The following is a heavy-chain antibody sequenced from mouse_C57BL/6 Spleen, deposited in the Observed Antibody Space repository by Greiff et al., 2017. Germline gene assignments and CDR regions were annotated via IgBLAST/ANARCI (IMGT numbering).Heavy chain of an antibody. D-gene: IGHD2-4*01. CDR2: IDPSDSYT. J-gene: IGHJ4*01. CDR1: GYTFTSYW. Sequence: VQLQQPGAELVRPGTSVKLSCKASGYTFTSYWMHWVKQRPGQGLEWIGVIDPSDSYTNYNQKFKGKATLTVDTSSSTAYMQLSSLTSADSAVYYCARSDDYDGGYYAMDYWGQGTSVTVSS. CDR3: ARSDDYDGGYYAMDY. V-gene: IGHV1-59*01.